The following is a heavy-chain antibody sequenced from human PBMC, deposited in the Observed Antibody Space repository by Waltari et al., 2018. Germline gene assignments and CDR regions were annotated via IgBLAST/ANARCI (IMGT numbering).Heavy chain of an antibody. D-gene: IGHD6-13*01. V-gene: IGHV1-3*01. Sequence: QVQLVQSGAEVKKPGASVKVSCKASGYTFTSYAMHWVRQAPGQRLEWMGWINAGNGNTKHSQKVQGRVTITRDTSASTAYMELSSLRSEDTAVYYCARREISSWYDYWGQGTLVTVSS. CDR1: GYTFTSYA. J-gene: IGHJ4*02. CDR3: ARREISSWYDY. CDR2: INAGNGNT.